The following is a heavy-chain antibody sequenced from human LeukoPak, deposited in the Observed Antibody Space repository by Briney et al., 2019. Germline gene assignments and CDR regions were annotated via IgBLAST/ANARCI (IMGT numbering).Heavy chain of an antibody. CDR1: GASITDFY. D-gene: IGHD4-11*01. Sequence: SETLSLTCTVSGASITDFYWSWIRQPPGKGLEWIGYIYFNKRTNYSPSLKSRVTISVDTSKNQFSLKLSSVTAADTAVYYCATGLADYSVWGKGTTVTVSS. CDR3: ATGLADYSV. J-gene: IGHJ6*04. V-gene: IGHV4-59*01. CDR2: IYFNKRT.